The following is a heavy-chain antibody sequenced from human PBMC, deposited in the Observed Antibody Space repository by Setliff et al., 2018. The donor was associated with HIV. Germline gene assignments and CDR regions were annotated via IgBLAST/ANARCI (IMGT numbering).Heavy chain of an antibody. CDR2: ISYDGSYK. Sequence: TGGSLRLSCAVSGFTFSRYAMSWVRQAPGKGLEWVAVISYDGSYKYYADSVKGRFTISRDNSKNTLYVQMNSLRADDTAVYYCVRDLTTIVTRKVFDIWGQGTMVTVSS. V-gene: IGHV3-30*04. D-gene: IGHD4-4*01. CDR3: VRDLTTIVTRKVFDI. J-gene: IGHJ3*02. CDR1: GFTFSRYA.